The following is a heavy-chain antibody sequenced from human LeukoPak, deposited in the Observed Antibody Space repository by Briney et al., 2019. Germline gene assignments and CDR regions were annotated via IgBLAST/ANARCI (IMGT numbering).Heavy chain of an antibody. V-gene: IGHV4-61*01. CDR3: ARVDSSGYYADY. CDR2: IYYSGST. D-gene: IGHD3-22*01. CDR1: GGSVSSGSYY. J-gene: IGHJ4*02. Sequence: KPSETLSLTCTVSGGSVSSGSYYWSWIRQPPGKGLEWIGYIYYSGSTNYNPSLKSRVTISVDTSKNQFSLKLSSVTAADTAVYYCARVDSSGYYADYWGQGTLVTVSS.